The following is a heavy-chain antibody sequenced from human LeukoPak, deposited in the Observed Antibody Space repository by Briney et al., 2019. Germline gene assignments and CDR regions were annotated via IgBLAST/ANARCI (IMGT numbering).Heavy chain of an antibody. CDR3: ARDGYSGSYGDY. CDR1: GFTFSIYK. Sequence: GGSRGPPGAAPGFTFSIYKLTWVGQAPGRGREGVSYISSSGSTIYYADSVKGRFTISRDNAKNSLYLQMNSLRAEDTAVYYCARDGYSGSYGDYWGQGTLVTVSS. J-gene: IGHJ4*02. CDR2: ISSSGSTI. D-gene: IGHD1-26*01. V-gene: IGHV3-48*03.